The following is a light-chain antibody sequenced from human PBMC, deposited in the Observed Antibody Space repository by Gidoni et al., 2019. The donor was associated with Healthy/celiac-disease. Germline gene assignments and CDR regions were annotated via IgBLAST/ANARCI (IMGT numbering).Light chain of an antibody. CDR3: QQYDNLPLT. CDR2: DAS. CDR1: QDITNY. V-gene: IGKV1-33*01. J-gene: IGKJ3*01. Sequence: DIQMTQSPSSLSASVGDRVTITCQASQDITNYLNWHQQKPGKAPKLLIYDASKLETGVPSRFSGSGSGTDFTFTISSLQPEDIATYYCQQYDNLPLTFGPGTKVDIK.